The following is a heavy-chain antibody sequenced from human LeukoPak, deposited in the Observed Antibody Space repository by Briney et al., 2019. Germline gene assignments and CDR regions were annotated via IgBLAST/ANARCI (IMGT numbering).Heavy chain of an antibody. D-gene: IGHD1/OR15-1a*01. CDR2: ISSSSSYI. J-gene: IGHJ6*03. CDR3: ARDLEHDYMDV. Sequence: GGSLRLSCAASGFTFSSYSMNWVRQAPGKGLEWVSSISSSSSYIYYADSVKGRFTISRDNAKNSLYLKMNSLRAEDTAVYYCARDLEHDYMDVWGKGTTVTVSS. CDR1: GFTFSSYS. V-gene: IGHV3-21*01.